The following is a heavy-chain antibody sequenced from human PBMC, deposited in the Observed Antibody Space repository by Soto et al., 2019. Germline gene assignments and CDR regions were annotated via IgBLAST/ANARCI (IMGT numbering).Heavy chain of an antibody. J-gene: IGHJ3*02. CDR1: GYTSTGYV. CDR3: XXXXXXXXXXXXXXAFDI. Sequence: QVQLVQSGAEVKKPGASVKISCEASGYTSTGYVMHWVRQXPGQRPEWMGWISTGTGNTRSSQRFQGRVTFXXXXXXXXXXXXXXXXXXXXXXXXXXXXXXXXXXXXXXXXAFDIWGQGTMVTVSS. V-gene: IGHV1-3*04. CDR2: ISTGTGNT.